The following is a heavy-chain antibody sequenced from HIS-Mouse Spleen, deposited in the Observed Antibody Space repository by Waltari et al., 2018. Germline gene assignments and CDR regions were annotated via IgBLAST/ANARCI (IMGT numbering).Heavy chain of an antibody. Sequence: QLQLQESGPGLVKPSETLSLTCPVSGGSINSSIYYWGCIRPPPGKGLEWIGSIYYSGSTYYNPSLKSRVTISVDTSKNQFSLKLSSVTAADTAVYYCAREIPYSSSWYDWYFDLWGRGTLVTVSS. CDR2: IYYSGST. CDR3: AREIPYSSSWYDWYFDL. D-gene: IGHD6-13*01. CDR1: GGSINSSIYY. V-gene: IGHV4-39*07. J-gene: IGHJ2*01.